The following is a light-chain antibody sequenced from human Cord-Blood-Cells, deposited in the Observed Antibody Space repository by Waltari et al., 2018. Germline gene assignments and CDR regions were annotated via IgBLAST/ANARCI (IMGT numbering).Light chain of an antibody. CDR1: QSVLYSSNNKNY. J-gene: IGKJ2*01. Sequence: DIVMTQSPDSLAVSLGERATINCKSRQSVLYSSNNKNYLAWYQQKPGQPPKLLIYWASTRESGVPDRFSGSGSGTDFTLTISSLRAEDVAVYYCQQYYSTPRTFGQGTKLEIK. V-gene: IGKV4-1*01. CDR3: QQYYSTPRT. CDR2: WAS.